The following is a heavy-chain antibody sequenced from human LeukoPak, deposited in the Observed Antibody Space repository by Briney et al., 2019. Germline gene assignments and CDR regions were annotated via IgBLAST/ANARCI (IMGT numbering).Heavy chain of an antibody. CDR3: ARDPRTVRI. J-gene: IGHJ4*02. CDR1: GFNIKNYR. V-gene: IGHV3-21*01. D-gene: IGHD1-1*01. CDR2: ISITSSEI. Sequence: GGSLRLSCAASGFNIKNYRLNWVRQAPGKGLEWISLISITSSEIYYADSVKGRFTISRDNAKNSLYLQMNSLRVEDTAVYYCARDPRTVRIWGQGTLVTVSS.